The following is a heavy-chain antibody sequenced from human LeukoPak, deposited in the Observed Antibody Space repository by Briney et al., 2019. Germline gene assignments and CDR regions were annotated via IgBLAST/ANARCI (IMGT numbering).Heavy chain of an antibody. CDR1: GGSISSYY. V-gene: IGHV4-59*08. D-gene: IGHD5-24*01. J-gene: IGHJ6*02. CDR2: IYYSGST. Sequence: PSETLSLTCTVSGGSISSYYWSWVRQPPGKGLEWIGYIYYSGSTNYNPSLKSRVTISVDTSKNQFSLKLSSVTAADTAVYYCARHGRDGYNWYYYYGMDVWGQGTTVTVSS. CDR3: ARHGRDGYNWYYYYGMDV.